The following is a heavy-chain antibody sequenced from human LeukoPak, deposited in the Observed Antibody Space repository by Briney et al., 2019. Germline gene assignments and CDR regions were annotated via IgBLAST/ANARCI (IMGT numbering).Heavy chain of an antibody. CDR1: GFTFSSYW. V-gene: IGHV3-9*03. Sequence: GGSLRLSCAASGFTFSSYWMHWVRQAPGKGLVWVSGISWNSGSIGYADSVKGRFTISRDNAKNSLYLQMNSLRAEDMALYYCAKDMGGPGAFDIWGQGTMVTVSS. CDR3: AKDMGGPGAFDI. CDR2: ISWNSGSI. J-gene: IGHJ3*02. D-gene: IGHD1-14*01.